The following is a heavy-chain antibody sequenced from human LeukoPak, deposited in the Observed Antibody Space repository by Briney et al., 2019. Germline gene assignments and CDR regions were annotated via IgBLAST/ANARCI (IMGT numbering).Heavy chain of an antibody. CDR3: ARVVWSYAIWSGYYPYYYYGMDV. CDR2: MNPNSGNT. Sequence: ASVTVSCKASGYTFTSYDINWVRQATGQGLEWMGWMNPNSGNTGYAQKFQGRVTMTRNTSISTAYMELSSLRSEDTAVYYCARVVWSYAIWSGYYPYYYYGMDVWGQGTTVTVSS. V-gene: IGHV1-8*01. J-gene: IGHJ6*02. D-gene: IGHD3-3*01. CDR1: GYTFTSYD.